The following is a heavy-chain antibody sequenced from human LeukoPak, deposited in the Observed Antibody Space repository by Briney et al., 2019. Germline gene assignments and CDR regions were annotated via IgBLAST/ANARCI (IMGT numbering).Heavy chain of an antibody. CDR1: GGSISTYY. V-gene: IGHV4-59*01. CDR3: ARGNGGTLEVDY. J-gene: IGHJ4*02. D-gene: IGHD4-23*01. Sequence: SETLSLTCTVSGGSISTYYWSWIRQPPGKGLEWLGYIFYTGSTNYNPSLKSRVTMSIDTSKNQFSLKLSSVTAADTAVYYCARGNGGTLEVDYWGQGTLVTVSS. CDR2: IFYTGST.